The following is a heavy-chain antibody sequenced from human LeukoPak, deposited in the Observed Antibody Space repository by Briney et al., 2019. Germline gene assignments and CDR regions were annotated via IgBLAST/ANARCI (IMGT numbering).Heavy chain of an antibody. D-gene: IGHD3-22*01. CDR2: INAGNGNT. V-gene: IGHV1-3*01. CDR3: ARELRYDNSDSGAF. Sequence: GASVKVSSKASGNTLTSFVKHWGRKAPGQRLEWRGWINAGNGNTKYSQQFQDRVTITGDTSANTAYMELTSLRSEDTALYYCARELRYDNSDSGAFWGQGTVVTVSS. CDR1: GNTLTSFV. J-gene: IGHJ3*01.